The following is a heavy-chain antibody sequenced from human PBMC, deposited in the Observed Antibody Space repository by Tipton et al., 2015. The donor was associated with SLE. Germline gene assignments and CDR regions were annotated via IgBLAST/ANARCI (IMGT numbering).Heavy chain of an antibody. D-gene: IGHD3-3*01. Sequence: SLRLSCAASGFTFSSYGMHWVRQAPGKGLEWVAFIRYDGSNKYYADSVKGRFTVSRDNSKNTLYLQMNSLRAEDTAVYYCAKGITIFGVVIDAFDIWGQGTMVTVSS. CDR3: AKGITIFGVVIDAFDI. J-gene: IGHJ3*02. V-gene: IGHV3-30*02. CDR1: GFTFSSYG. CDR2: IRYDGSNK.